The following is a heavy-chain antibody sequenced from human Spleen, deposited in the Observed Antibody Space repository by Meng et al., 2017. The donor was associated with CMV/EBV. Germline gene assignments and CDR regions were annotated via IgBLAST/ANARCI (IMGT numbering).Heavy chain of an antibody. J-gene: IGHJ4*02. V-gene: IGHV3-48*04. Sequence: GGSLRLSCAASGFTFSRNGMNWVRQAPGKGLEWISYIISSGSTTYYADSVKGRFTISRDNAKNSLYLQMNSLRAEDTAVYYCAGETTAGFFDYWGQGTLVTVSS. D-gene: IGHD4-11*01. CDR2: IISSGSTT. CDR3: AGETTAGFFDY. CDR1: GFTFSRNG.